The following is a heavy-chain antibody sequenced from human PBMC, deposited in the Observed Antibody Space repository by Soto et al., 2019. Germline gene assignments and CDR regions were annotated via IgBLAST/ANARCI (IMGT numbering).Heavy chain of an antibody. D-gene: IGHD2-15*01. CDR3: ERLPLADCSGGSCYSGWFDH. J-gene: IGHJ5*02. CDR2: IYYSGST. Sequence: QLQLQESGPGLVKPSETLSLTCSVSGGSISSSSYYWGWIRQPPGKGPEWIASIYYSGSTYYNQSLKHRVTRAADTSKNQFTQKVSYVTDADTAVYYCERLPLADCSGGSCYSGWFDHWGQGTLVTVTS. CDR1: GGSISSSSYY. V-gene: IGHV4-39*01.